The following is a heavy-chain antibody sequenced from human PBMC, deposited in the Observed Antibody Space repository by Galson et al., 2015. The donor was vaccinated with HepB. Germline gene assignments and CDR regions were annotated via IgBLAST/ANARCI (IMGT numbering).Heavy chain of an antibody. CDR3: AGGSKRITMVQGVIGY. V-gene: IGHV4-34*01. D-gene: IGHD3-10*01. J-gene: IGHJ4*02. CDR2: INHSGST. Sequence: PPGKGLEWIGEINHSGSTNYNPSLKSRVTISVDTSKNQFSLKLSSVTAADTAVYYCAGGSKRITMVQGVIGYWGQGTLVTVSS.